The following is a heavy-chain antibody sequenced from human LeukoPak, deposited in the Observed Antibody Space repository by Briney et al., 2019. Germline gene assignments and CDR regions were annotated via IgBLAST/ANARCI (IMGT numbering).Heavy chain of an antibody. Sequence: SETLSLTCTVSGGSIGSGNYYWAWVRQPPGKGLEWIGCIYYDGNTYYSSSLKSRVTISIDTSKNQFSLKLSSVTAADTAVYYCARHPRNPDFDYWGQGTLVTVSS. CDR3: ARHPRNPDFDY. D-gene: IGHD1-14*01. V-gene: IGHV4-39*01. CDR1: GGSIGSGNYY. CDR2: IYYDGNT. J-gene: IGHJ4*02.